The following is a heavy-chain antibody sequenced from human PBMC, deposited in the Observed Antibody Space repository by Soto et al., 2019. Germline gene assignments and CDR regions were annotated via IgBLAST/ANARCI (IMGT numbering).Heavy chain of an antibody. CDR1: GYTFTSYD. Sequence: ASVKVSCKASGYTFTSYDINWVRQATGQGLEWMGWMNPNSGNTGYAQKFQGRVTMTRNTSISTAYMELSSLRSEDTAVYYCARAIEHLWYYDFWSGKKSGMDVWGQGTTVTVSS. CDR2: MNPNSGNT. D-gene: IGHD3-3*01. J-gene: IGHJ6*02. V-gene: IGHV1-8*01. CDR3: ARAIEHLWYYDFWSGKKSGMDV.